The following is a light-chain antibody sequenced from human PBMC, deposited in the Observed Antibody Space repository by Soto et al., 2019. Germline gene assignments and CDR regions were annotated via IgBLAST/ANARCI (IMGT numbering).Light chain of an antibody. J-gene: IGLJ2*01. CDR1: SSDVGGHNY. Sequence: QSVLTQPASVSGSPGQSITISCTGTSSDVGGHNYVSWYQQYPGKAPKLIISEVSKRPSGVPDRISGSKSGNTASLTVSGLQAEDEAFYYCSSYSGTNNLIFGGGTKLTVL. V-gene: IGLV2-8*01. CDR3: SSYSGTNNLI. CDR2: EVS.